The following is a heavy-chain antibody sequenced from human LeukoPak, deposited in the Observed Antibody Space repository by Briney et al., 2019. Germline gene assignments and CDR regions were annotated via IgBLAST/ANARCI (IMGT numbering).Heavy chain of an antibody. CDR3: AKDVLAVPQIDY. CDR2: VNSDGSST. D-gene: IGHD3-3*01. J-gene: IGHJ4*02. Sequence: PGGSLRLSCAASGFTFSSYWMHWVRQAPGKGLVWVSRVNSDGSSTSYADSVKGRFTISRDNAKNTLYLQMNSLRAEDTAVYYCAKDVLAVPQIDYWGQGTLVTVSS. CDR1: GFTFSSYW. V-gene: IGHV3-74*01.